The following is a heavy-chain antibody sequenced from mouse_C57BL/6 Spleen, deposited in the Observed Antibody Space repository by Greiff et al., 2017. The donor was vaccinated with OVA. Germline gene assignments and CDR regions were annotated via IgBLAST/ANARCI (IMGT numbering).Heavy chain of an antibody. CDR3: AGADYYGSRDWYFDV. CDR2: ISDGGSYT. CDR1: GFTFSSYA. V-gene: IGHV5-4*01. J-gene: IGHJ1*03. Sequence: EVQVVESGGGLVKPGGSLKLSCAASGFTFSSYAMSWVRQTPEKRLEWVATISDGGSYTSYPDNVKGRFTISRDNAKTNLYLQMRNLKSEDTAMYYCAGADYYGSRDWYFDVWGTGTTVTVSS. D-gene: IGHD1-1*01.